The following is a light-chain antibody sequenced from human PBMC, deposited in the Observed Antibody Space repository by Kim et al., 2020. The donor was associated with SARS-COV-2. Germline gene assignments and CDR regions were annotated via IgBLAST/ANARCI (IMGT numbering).Light chain of an antibody. V-gene: IGLV3-1*01. CDR2: QDS. CDR1: KLGDKY. J-gene: IGLJ2*01. Sequence: SYELTQPPSVSVSPGQTASITCSGDKLGDKYACWYQQKPGHSPVLVIYQDSKRPSGIPERFSGSNSGNTATLTISGTQAMDEADYYCQAWDSSSHVVFGGGTKLTVL. CDR3: QAWDSSSHVV.